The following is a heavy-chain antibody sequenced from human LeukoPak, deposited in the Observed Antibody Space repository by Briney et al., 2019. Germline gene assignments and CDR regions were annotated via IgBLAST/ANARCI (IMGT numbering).Heavy chain of an antibody. Sequence: ASVKVSCKASGYTFTGDYMHWVRQAPGQGLEWMGWINPKRGGTNYGQKFQGRVTMTRDTSLNTAYMELNSLTSDDTAVYYCATSREMATRGDYWGQGTLVTVSS. CDR1: GYTFTGDY. CDR3: ATSREMATRGDY. D-gene: IGHD5-24*01. V-gene: IGHV1-2*02. J-gene: IGHJ4*02. CDR2: INPKRGGT.